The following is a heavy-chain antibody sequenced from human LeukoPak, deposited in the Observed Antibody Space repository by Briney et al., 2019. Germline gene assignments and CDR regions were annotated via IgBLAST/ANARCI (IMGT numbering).Heavy chain of an antibody. V-gene: IGHV3-43*02. D-gene: IGHD3-16*01. CDR2: ISGDGGST. Sequence: GGSLRFSCAASGFTFVDYAMHWVRQARGKGLEWVSLISGDGGSTYNVDSVKGRFTISRDNNKNSLYLQMNSLRTEDTALYYCAKGWMGDYYYGMDVWGQGTTVTVSS. CDR1: GFTFVDYA. CDR3: AKGWMGDYYYGMDV. J-gene: IGHJ6*02.